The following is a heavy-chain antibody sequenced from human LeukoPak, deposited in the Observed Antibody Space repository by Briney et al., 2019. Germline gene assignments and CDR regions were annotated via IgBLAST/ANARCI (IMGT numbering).Heavy chain of an antibody. CDR2: ISSSGSTI. J-gene: IGHJ3*02. V-gene: IGHV3-11*01. D-gene: IGHD3-22*01. CDR3: ASATHYYDTSGSNDAFDI. CDR1: GFTFSDYY. Sequence: GGSLRLSCAASGFTFSDYYMSWIRQAPGKGLEWVSYISSSGSTIYYADSVKGRFTISRDNSKNTLYLQMNSLRAEDTAVYYCASATHYYDTSGSNDAFDIWGQGTMVTVSS.